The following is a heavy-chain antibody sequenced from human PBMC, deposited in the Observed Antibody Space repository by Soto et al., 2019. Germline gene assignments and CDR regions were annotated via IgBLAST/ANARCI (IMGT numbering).Heavy chain of an antibody. CDR1: GFNFSSHA. J-gene: IGHJ6*02. D-gene: IGHD2-15*01. Sequence: GSLILSCAASGFNFSSHAMSWVRQAPGKGLEWVSAISGSGGITYHAESVPGRFTISRDNSKNTLYLQMNTLRAEDTPVYNCAKGPSGELVEDYGIDVWGQGTRVTVS. CDR3: AKGPSGELVEDYGIDV. CDR2: ISGSGGIT. V-gene: IGHV3-23*01.